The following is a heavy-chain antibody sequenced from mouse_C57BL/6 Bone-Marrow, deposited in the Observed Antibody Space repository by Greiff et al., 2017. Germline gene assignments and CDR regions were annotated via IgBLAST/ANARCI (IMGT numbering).Heavy chain of an antibody. V-gene: IGHV1-52*01. Sequence: VQLQQPGAALVRPGSSVKLSCKASGYTFPSYWMHWVKQRPIQGLEWIGNIDPSDSETHYNQKFKNKATWTVDKSSSTACMQHSSLTSEDSAVYYGARYGNYGFYAMDYSGQETSVHVSP. J-gene: IGHJ4*01. CDR3: ARYGNYGFYAMDY. D-gene: IGHD2-1*01. CDR1: GYTFPSYW. CDR2: IDPSDSET.